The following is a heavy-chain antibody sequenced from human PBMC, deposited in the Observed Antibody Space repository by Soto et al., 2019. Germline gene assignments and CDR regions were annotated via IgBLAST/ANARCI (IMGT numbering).Heavy chain of an antibody. CDR2: ISWDGGST. D-gene: IGHD3-22*01. CDR1: GFTFDDYT. CDR3: AKDTTYVSSSMAGAIDY. Sequence: GGSLRLSCAASGFTFDDYTMHWVRQAPGKGLEWVSLISWDGGSTYYADSVKGRFTISRDNSKNSLYLQMNSLRTEDTALYYCAKDTTYVSSSMAGAIDYWGQGTLVTVSS. V-gene: IGHV3-43*01. J-gene: IGHJ4*02.